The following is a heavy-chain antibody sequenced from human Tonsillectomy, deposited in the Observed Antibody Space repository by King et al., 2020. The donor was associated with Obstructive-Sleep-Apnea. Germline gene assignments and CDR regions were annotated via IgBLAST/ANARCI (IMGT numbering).Heavy chain of an antibody. J-gene: IGHJ3*02. CDR3: AKDMVATILDAFDI. CDR1: GFTFDDYA. D-gene: IGHD5-12*01. CDR2: ISWNSGSI. V-gene: IGHV3-9*01. Sequence: VQLVESGGGLVQPGRSLRLSCAASGFTFDDYAMHWVRQAPGKGLEWVSGISWNSGSIGYADSVKGRFTISRDNAKKSLYLLMNSLRAEDTALYYCAKDMVATILDAFDIWGQGTMVTVSS.